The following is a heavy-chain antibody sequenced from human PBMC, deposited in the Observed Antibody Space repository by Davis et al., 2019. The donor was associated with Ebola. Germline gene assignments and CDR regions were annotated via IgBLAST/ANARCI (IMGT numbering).Heavy chain of an antibody. Sequence: HTGGSLRLSCAASGFTFSSYAMSWVRQAPGKGLVWVSRINSDGSSKSYADSVKGRFTISRDTAKNTLYLQMNSLRAEDTAVYYCAREGGYCTGGVCYMYYYGMDVWGQGTTVTVSS. CDR2: INSDGSSK. CDR1: GFTFSSYA. D-gene: IGHD2-8*02. J-gene: IGHJ6*02. CDR3: AREGGYCTGGVCYMYYYGMDV. V-gene: IGHV3-74*01.